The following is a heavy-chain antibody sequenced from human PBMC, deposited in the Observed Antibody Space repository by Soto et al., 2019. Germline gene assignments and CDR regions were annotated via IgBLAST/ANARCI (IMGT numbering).Heavy chain of an antibody. CDR2: INSDGTKT. CDR3: ATVATNSYDWLDP. CDR1: GFTFNTYW. D-gene: IGHD5-12*01. V-gene: IGHV3-74*01. Sequence: PGGSLRLSCAASGFTFNTYWMHWVRQAPGKGLVWVSRINSDGTKTTYADSVKGRFTISRDNAKNTVYLQMNSLRAEDTAVYYCATVATNSYDWLDPWRQGTLVTVSS. J-gene: IGHJ5*02.